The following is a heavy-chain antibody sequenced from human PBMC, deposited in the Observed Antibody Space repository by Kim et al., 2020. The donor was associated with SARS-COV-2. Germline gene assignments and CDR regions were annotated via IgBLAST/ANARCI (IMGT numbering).Heavy chain of an antibody. CDR3: AKDENLLWFGEPNIGSNFDY. J-gene: IGHJ4*02. V-gene: IGHV3-23*01. CDR2: ISGSGGST. D-gene: IGHD3-10*01. CDR1: GFTFSSYA. Sequence: GGSLRLSCAASGFTFSSYAMSWVRQAPGKGLEWVSAISGSGGSTYYADSVKGRFTISRDNSKNTLYLQMNSLRAEDTAVYYCAKDENLLWFGEPNIGSNFDYWGQGTLVTVSS.